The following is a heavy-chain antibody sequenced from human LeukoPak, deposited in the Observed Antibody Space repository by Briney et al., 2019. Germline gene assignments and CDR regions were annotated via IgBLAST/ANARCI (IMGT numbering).Heavy chain of an antibody. J-gene: IGHJ4*02. CDR1: GFTFSSYA. CDR2: ISYDRSNK. CDR3: AREESQTPLLGYCSSTSCQLFDY. Sequence: GGSLRLSCAASGFTFSSYAMHWVRQAPGKGLEWVAVISYDRSNKYYADSVKGRFTISRDNSKNTLYLQMNSLRAEDTAVYYCAREESQTPLLGYCSSTSCQLFDYWGQGTLVTVSS. V-gene: IGHV3-30*01. D-gene: IGHD2-2*01.